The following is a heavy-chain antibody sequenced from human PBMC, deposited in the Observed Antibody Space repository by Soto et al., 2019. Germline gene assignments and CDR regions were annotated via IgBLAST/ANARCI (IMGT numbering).Heavy chain of an antibody. J-gene: IGHJ4*02. CDR1: GYTFTSYD. V-gene: IGHV1-8*01. CDR2: MNPNSGNT. Sequence: QVKLVQSGAEVKKPGASVKVSCKASGYTFTSYDINWVRQATGQGLEWMGWMNPNSGNTGSAQKFQGRVTMTRNTSISTAYMELSSLRSEATAVYYCASLYYSYPRGDYWGQGTLVTVSS. D-gene: IGHD2-8*01. CDR3: ASLYYSYPRGDY.